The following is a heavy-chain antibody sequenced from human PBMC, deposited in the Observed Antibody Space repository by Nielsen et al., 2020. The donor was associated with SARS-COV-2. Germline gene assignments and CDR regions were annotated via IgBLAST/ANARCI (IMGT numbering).Heavy chain of an antibody. CDR2: IRSKAYGGTT. CDR3: TRRYCSGGSCYSDYYYYGMDV. J-gene: IGHJ6*02. CDR1: GFTFGDYA. D-gene: IGHD2-15*01. Sequence: GESLKISCTASGFTFGDYAMSWFRQAPGKGLEWVGFIRSKAYGGTTGYAASVKGRFTISRDDSKSIAYLQMNSLKTEDTAVYYCTRRYCSGGSCYSDYYYYGMDVWGQGTTVTVSS. V-gene: IGHV3-49*03.